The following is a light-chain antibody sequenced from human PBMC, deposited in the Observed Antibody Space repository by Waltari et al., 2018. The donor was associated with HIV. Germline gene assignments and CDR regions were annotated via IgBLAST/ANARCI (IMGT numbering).Light chain of an antibody. Sequence: DIQMTQSPSSLSASVGDRVIITCRASQSISTYLNWYQQKPGKAPKLLIYAASNLQSGVPSGFSGSGSGTDFTLTISSLQPEDFATYYCQQGYSSPYTFGQGTKLEIK. V-gene: IGKV1-39*01. CDR2: AAS. J-gene: IGKJ2*01. CDR1: QSISTY. CDR3: QQGYSSPYT.